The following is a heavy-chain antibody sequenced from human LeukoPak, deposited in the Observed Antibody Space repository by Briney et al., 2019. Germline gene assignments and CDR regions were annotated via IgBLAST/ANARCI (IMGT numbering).Heavy chain of an antibody. CDR3: ATDGPYTAMVKGGDY. CDR2: FDPEDGGT. D-gene: IGHD5-18*01. J-gene: IGHJ4*02. CDR1: GYTLTELS. Sequence: ASVKVSCKVSGYTLTELSMHWVRQAPGKGLEWMGGFDPEDGGTIYAQKFQGRVTMTEDTSTDTAYMELSSLRSEDTAVYYCATDGPYTAMVKGGDYWGQGTLVTVSS. V-gene: IGHV1-24*01.